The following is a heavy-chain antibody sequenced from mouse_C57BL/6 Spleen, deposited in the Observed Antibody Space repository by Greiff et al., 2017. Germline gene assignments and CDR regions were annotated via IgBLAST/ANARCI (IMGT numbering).Heavy chain of an antibody. CDR2: INPSNGGT. D-gene: IGHD2-2*01. CDR3: ARGRGYDVEDYFDY. CDR1: GYTFTSYW. J-gene: IGHJ2*01. V-gene: IGHV1-53*01. Sequence: QVQLQQPGTELVKPGASVKLSCKASGYTFTSYWMHWVKQRPGQGLEWIGNINPSNGGTNYNEKFKSKATLTVDKSSSPAYMQLSSLTSEDSAVYYCARGRGYDVEDYFDYWGQGTTLTVSS.